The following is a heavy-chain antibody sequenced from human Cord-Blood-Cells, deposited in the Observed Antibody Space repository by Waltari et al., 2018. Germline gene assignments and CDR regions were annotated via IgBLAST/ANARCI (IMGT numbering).Heavy chain of an antibody. CDR3: AKDLDDYGVYYYYGMDV. D-gene: IGHD4-17*01. CDR2: ISGSGGIA. J-gene: IGHJ6*02. Sequence: EVQLLESGGGLVQPGGSLRLSCAASGFTFSSYAMSWVRQAPGQGLEWVSAISGSGGIAYDADSVKGRFTISRDNPKNTLYLQMNSFRAEDTAVYYGAKDLDDYGVYYYYGMDVWGQGTTVTVSS. V-gene: IGHV3-23*01. CDR1: GFTFSSYA.